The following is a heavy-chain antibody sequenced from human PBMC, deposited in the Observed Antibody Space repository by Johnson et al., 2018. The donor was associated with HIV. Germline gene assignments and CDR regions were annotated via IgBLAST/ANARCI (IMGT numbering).Heavy chain of an antibody. Sequence: VQLVESGGGLVQPGGSLRLSCAASGFTVSSNYMSWVRQATGKGLEWVSVITTAGDTHYPGSVKGRFTISRDNAKSSLFLQMNSLRAEDTALYYCAREGPTYYYDSTKGVFDIWGQGTMVTVSS. J-gene: IGHJ3*02. D-gene: IGHD3-22*01. CDR3: AREGPTYYYDSTKGVFDI. CDR1: GFTVSSNY. CDR2: ITTAGDT. V-gene: IGHV3-13*01.